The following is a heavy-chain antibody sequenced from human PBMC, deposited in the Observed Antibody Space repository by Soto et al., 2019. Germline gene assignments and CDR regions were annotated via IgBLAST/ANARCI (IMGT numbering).Heavy chain of an antibody. J-gene: IGHJ6*03. D-gene: IGHD6-19*01. CDR3: ARGGRQGLVREDYYYYYMYV. CDR1: GGSISSYY. V-gene: IGHV4-59*01. Sequence: PSETLSLTCTVSGGSISSYYWSWIRQPPGKGLEWIGYIYYSGSTNYNPSLKSRVTISVDTSKNQFSLKLSSVTAADTAAYYCARGGRQGLVREDYYYYYMYVWGKGTTVTVSS. CDR2: IYYSGST.